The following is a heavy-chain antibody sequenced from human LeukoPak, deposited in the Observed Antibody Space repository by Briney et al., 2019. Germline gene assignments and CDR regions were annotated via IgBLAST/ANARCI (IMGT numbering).Heavy chain of an antibody. Sequence: PGGSLRLSCAASGFTFSDYYMSWIRQAPGKGLEWVSAISWNSGSKDYADSVKGRFTISRDNAKNSLYLQMNSLRAEDTALYFCAKDYSRLEDAFDIWGQGTVVTVSS. V-gene: IGHV3-9*01. D-gene: IGHD5-18*01. CDR3: AKDYSRLEDAFDI. J-gene: IGHJ3*02. CDR1: GFTFSDYY. CDR2: ISWNSGSK.